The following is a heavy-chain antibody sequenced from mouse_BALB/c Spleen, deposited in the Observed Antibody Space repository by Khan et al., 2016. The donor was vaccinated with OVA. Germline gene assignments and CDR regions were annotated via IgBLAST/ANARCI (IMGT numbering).Heavy chain of an antibody. J-gene: IGHJ2*01. CDR1: GYSITSDYA. D-gene: IGHD1-1*01. CDR3: ARSVTITTVVATDFDY. V-gene: IGHV3-2*02. Sequence: EVQLQESGPGLVKPSQSLSLTCTVTGYSITSDYAWNWIRQFPGNKLEWMGYISYSGRTSYNPSLKSQISITRYTSKNQFFLQLNSVTTEDTATYYCARSVTITTVVATDFDYWGQGTTLTVSS. CDR2: ISYSGRT.